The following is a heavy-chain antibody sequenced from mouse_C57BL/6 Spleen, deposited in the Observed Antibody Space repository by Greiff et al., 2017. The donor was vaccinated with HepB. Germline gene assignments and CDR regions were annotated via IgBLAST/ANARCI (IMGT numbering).Heavy chain of an antibody. CDR2: IYPSDSET. Sequence: VQLQQSGAELVRPGSSVKLSCKASGYTFTSYWMDWVKQRPGQGLEWIGNIYPSDSETHYNQKFKDKATLTVDKSSSTAYMQLSSLTSEDSAVYYCARGTLDGYYAYWGQGTTLTVSS. CDR3: ARGTLDGYYAY. D-gene: IGHD2-3*01. J-gene: IGHJ2*01. V-gene: IGHV1-61*01. CDR1: GYTFTSYW.